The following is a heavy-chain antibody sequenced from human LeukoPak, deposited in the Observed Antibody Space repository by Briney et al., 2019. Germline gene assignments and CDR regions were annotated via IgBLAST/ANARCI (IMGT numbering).Heavy chain of an antibody. CDR2: ISYDGSNK. Sequence: PGGSLRLSCAASGFTFSSYGMHWVRQAPGKGLEWVAVISYDGSNKYYADSVKGRFTISRDNSKNTLYLQMNSLRAEDTAVYYCARDRAVVVAALYYYYYGMDVWGKGTTVTVSS. CDR3: ARDRAVVVAALYYYYYGMDV. D-gene: IGHD2-15*01. J-gene: IGHJ6*04. V-gene: IGHV3-30*03. CDR1: GFTFSSYG.